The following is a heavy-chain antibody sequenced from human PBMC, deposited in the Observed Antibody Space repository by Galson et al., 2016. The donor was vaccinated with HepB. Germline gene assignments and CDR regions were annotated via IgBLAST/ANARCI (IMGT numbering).Heavy chain of an antibody. CDR2: IKEDGSEK. CDR3: ARDKAVAGQFDP. Sequence: SLRLSCAASGFTFSSYWMSWVRQAPGKGLEWVANIKEDGSEKHYVDSVKGRITISRDNAKNSLYLQMNSLRAEDTAVYYCARDKAVAGQFDPWGQGTLVTVSS. CDR1: GFTFSSYW. V-gene: IGHV3-7*01. J-gene: IGHJ5*02. D-gene: IGHD6-19*01.